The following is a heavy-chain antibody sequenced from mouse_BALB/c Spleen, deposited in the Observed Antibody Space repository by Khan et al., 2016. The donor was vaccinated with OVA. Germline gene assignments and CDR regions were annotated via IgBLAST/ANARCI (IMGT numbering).Heavy chain of an antibody. J-gene: IGHJ3*01. CDR2: IYPGNSDP. D-gene: IGHD2-2*01. V-gene: IGHV1-5*01. Sequence: EVQLQESGTVLARPGTSVKMSCKASGYTFTSYWMHWVKQRPGQGLEWIGAIYPGNSDPSYNQKFKGKAKLTAVPYTSTAYMELSSLPNEDSAVYYCTRFGYLFAYWGQWTLVTVSA. CDR1: GYTFTSYW. CDR3: TRFGYLFAY.